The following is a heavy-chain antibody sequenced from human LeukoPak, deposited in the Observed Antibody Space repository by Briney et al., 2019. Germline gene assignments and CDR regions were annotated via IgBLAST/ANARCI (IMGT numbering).Heavy chain of an antibody. CDR2: IYHSGST. D-gene: IGHD6-19*01. V-gene: IGHV4-38-2*02. J-gene: IGHJ5*02. CDR1: GYSISSGYY. Sequence: SETLSLTCTVSGYSISSGYYWGWIRQPPGKGLEWIGSIYHSGSTYYNPSLKSRVTISVDTSKNQFSLKLSSVTAADTAVYYCARGRDRYSSGWYSARNNWFDPWGQGTLVTVSS. CDR3: ARGRDRYSSGWYSARNNWFDP.